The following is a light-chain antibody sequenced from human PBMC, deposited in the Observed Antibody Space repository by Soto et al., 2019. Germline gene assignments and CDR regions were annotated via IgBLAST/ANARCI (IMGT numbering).Light chain of an antibody. V-gene: IGKV3-11*01. CDR2: EAS. J-gene: IGKJ5*01. CDR3: QQRSDWPIT. CDR1: QSVRSH. Sequence: EVVWTQSPATLSLSPGERATLSCRGSQSVRSHLVWYQQKPGQAPRLLIYEASNRATGIPARFSGSGSGTDFTLTISSLEPEDFAVYYCQQRSDWPITFGQGTRLEIK.